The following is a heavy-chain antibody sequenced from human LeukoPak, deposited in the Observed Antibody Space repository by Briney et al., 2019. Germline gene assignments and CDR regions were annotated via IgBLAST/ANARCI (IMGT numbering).Heavy chain of an antibody. Sequence: KPSETLSLTRAVSGHPISSGYYWGWTRQPPGKGLEWIGNIYHSGSTYYNPSLKSRATISVDTSKNKFSLRLRSVTAADTAVNYCARTWGYRRTFDYWGQGTLVTVSS. V-gene: IGHV4-38-2*01. D-gene: IGHD5-12*01. CDR3: ARTWGYRRTFDY. J-gene: IGHJ4*02. CDR2: IYHSGST. CDR1: GHPISSGYY.